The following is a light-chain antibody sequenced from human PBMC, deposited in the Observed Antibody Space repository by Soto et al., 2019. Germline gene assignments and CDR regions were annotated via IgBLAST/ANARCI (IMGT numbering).Light chain of an antibody. CDR2: AAS. Sequence: DIQMTQSPSSLSASVGDRVTITCRASHSISSFLSWYQQKPGKAPKLLIYAASSLQSGVPSRFSGSGSGTDFTLTISSLQPEDFASYYCHQSYSTPPAFGQGTKVEIK. CDR1: HSISSF. CDR3: HQSYSTPPA. V-gene: IGKV1-39*01. J-gene: IGKJ1*01.